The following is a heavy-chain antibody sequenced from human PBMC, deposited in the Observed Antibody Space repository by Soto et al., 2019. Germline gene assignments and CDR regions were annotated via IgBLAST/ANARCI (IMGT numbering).Heavy chain of an antibody. CDR2: ISSSSSSYI. D-gene: IGHD3-22*01. CDR3: ARVHDSPRYYYYGMDV. Sequence: PGGSLRLSCAASGFTFSSYSMNWVRQAPGKGLEWVSSISSSSSSYIYYADSVKGRFTISRDNAKNSLYLQMNSLRAEDTVVYYCARVHDSPRYYYYGMDVWGQGTTVTVSS. J-gene: IGHJ6*02. CDR1: GFTFSSYS. V-gene: IGHV3-21*01.